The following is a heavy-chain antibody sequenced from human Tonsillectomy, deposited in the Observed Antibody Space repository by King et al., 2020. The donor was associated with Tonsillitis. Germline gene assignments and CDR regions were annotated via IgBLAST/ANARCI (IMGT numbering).Heavy chain of an antibody. Sequence: QVQLVESGGGVVQPGRSLTLSCAASGFTFSSYGMHWVRQAPGKGLEWVAVISYDADNKYYADSVKGRFTISRDNSKNTLYLQMNSLTAEDTAVYYCAKEQYSNSYYFDYWGQGTLVTVSS. D-gene: IGHD4-11*01. CDR1: GFTFSSYG. V-gene: IGHV3-30*18. CDR2: ISYDADNK. J-gene: IGHJ4*02. CDR3: AKEQYSNSYYFDY.